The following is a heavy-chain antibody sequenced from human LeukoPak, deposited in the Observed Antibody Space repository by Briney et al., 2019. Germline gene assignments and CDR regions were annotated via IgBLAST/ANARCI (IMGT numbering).Heavy chain of an antibody. J-gene: IGHJ4*02. D-gene: IGHD4/OR15-4a*01. V-gene: IGHV3-23*01. CDR2: IGGSGGST. CDR3: ARRAGAYSHPYDY. Sequence: GGSLRLSCAASGFTFSSYAMHWVRQAPGKGLEWVSTIGGSGGSTYYADSVKGRFTISRDNSKNTLYLQMNSLRAEDTAVYYCARRAGAYSHPYDYWGQGTLVTVSS. CDR1: GFTFSSYA.